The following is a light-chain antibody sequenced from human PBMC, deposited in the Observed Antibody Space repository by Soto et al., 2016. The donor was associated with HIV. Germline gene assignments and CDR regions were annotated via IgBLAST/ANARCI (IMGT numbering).Light chain of an antibody. CDR2: DDT. V-gene: IGLV3-21*03. CDR3: QVWDETSDSAV. CDR1: SIGRKS. J-gene: IGLJ2*01. Sequence: YVLSQPPSVSVAPGKTATITCGGDSIGRKSVNWYQQKPGQAPVLVVYDDTDRPSGISGRFAGSNSGSAATLTITKVEFGDEADYYCQVWDETSDSAVFAGGTKVTVL.